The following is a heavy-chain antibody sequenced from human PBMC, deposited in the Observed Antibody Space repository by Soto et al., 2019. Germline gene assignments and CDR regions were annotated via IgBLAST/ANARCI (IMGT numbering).Heavy chain of an antibody. D-gene: IGHD5-18*01. Sequence: ESGGGLVQPGGSLRLSCAASGFTFSSYSMNWVRQAPGKGLEWVSYISSSSRTIYYADSVKGRFTISRDNAKNSLYLQMNSLRDEDTAVYYCASLLGGYSYGPRYYYYGMDVWGQGTTVTVSS. CDR3: ASLLGGYSYGPRYYYYGMDV. CDR1: GFTFSSYS. J-gene: IGHJ6*02. V-gene: IGHV3-48*02. CDR2: ISSSSRTI.